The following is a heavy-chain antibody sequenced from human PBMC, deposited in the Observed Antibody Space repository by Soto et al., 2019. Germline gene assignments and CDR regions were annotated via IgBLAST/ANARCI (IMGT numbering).Heavy chain of an antibody. CDR3: ARAPPFWSGYYGHYYYYGMDV. D-gene: IGHD3-3*01. CDR1: GYTFTGYY. Sequence: GASVKVSFKASGYTFTGYYMHWLRQAPGQGLEWMGWINPNSGGTNYAQKFQGRVTMTRDTSISTAYMELSRLRSDDTAVYYCARAPPFWSGYYGHYYYYGMDVWGQGTTVTVSS. J-gene: IGHJ6*02. CDR2: INPNSGGT. V-gene: IGHV1-2*02.